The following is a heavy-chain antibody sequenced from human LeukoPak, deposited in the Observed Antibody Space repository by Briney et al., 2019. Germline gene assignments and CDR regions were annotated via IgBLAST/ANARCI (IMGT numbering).Heavy chain of an antibody. D-gene: IGHD2-2*01. CDR1: GGSFSGYY. CDR2: INHSGST. V-gene: IGHV4-34*01. CDR3: ARGLGYCSSTITFKVLGCYMDV. Sequence: SETLSLTCAVYGGSFSGYYWSWLRQPPGKGLEWIGEINHSGSTNYNPSLKSRVTISVDTSKNQFSLNLSSVTAADTAVYYCARGLGYCSSTITFKVLGCYMDVWGKGTTVTVSS. J-gene: IGHJ6*03.